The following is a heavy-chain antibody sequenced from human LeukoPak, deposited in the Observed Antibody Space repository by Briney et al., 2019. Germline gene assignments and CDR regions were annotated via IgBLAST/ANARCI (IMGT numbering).Heavy chain of an antibody. CDR2: IYYSGST. V-gene: IGHV4-59*01. CDR1: SGSISSYY. J-gene: IGHJ4*01. D-gene: IGHD3-16*01. Sequence: PSETLSLTCTVSSGSISSYYWSWIRQPPGKGLEWIGYIYYSGSTNYNPSLKSRVTISVDTSKTQFSLKLNSVTAADTAVYYCARLRANYFDYWGRGTLVTVSS. CDR3: ARLRANYFDY.